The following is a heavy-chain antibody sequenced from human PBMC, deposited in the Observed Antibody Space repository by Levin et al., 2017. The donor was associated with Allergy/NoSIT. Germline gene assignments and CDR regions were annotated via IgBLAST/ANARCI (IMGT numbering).Heavy chain of an antibody. V-gene: IGHV1-69*13. Sequence: SVKVSCKASGGTFSSYAISWVRQAPGQGLEWMGGIIPIFGTANYAQKFQGRVTITADESTSTAYMELSSLRSEDTAVYYCARGTSTVTTPYYYYYYGMDVWGQGTTVTVSS. CDR1: GGTFSSYA. J-gene: IGHJ6*02. CDR3: ARGTSTVTTPYYYYYYGMDV. CDR2: IIPIFGTA. D-gene: IGHD4-11*01.